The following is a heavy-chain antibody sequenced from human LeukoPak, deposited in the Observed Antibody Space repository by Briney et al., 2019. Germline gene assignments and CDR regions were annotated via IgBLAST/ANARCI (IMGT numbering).Heavy chain of an antibody. V-gene: IGHV1-2*02. CDR1: GYTFTCYY. CDR3: ASCYYDVLTGYPNTYYYYGMDV. Sequence: ASVKVSCKSSGYTFTCYYMHWVRHAPGQGLEWMGSITPNSGGTNYAQKFQGRVTMTRDTPISTAYMELSRLRSDETAVYYCASCYYDVLTGYPNTYYYYGMDVWGQGTTVTVSS. D-gene: IGHD3-9*01. CDR2: ITPNSGGT. J-gene: IGHJ6*02.